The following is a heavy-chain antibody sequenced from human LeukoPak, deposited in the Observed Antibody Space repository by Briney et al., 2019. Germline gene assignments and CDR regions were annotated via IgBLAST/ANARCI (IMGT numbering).Heavy chain of an antibody. CDR3: ARHTTMFGHFGY. J-gene: IGHJ4*02. Sequence: SETLSLTCAVYGGSFSGYYWSWIRQPPGKGLEWIGEINHSGSTNYNPSLKSRVTISVDTTNNQFSLKLSSMTAADTAVYYCARHTTMFGHFGYWGQGTLVTVSS. CDR1: GGSFSGYY. V-gene: IGHV4-34*01. D-gene: IGHD3-3*01. CDR2: INHSGST.